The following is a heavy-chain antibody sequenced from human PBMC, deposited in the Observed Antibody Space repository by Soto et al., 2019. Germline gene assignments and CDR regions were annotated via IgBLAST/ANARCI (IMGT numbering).Heavy chain of an antibody. V-gene: IGHV4-59*01. J-gene: IGHJ4*02. Sequence: QVQLQESGPGLVKPSETLSLTCTVSGDSISNSFWAWIRQPPGKGLEWIGYIHYSGSANYNPSPKGSVPLAVAHAKHQFSLTLNSVTAAVTALYYCASDSRERGPPLVGPLDFWGQGAQVTVSS. CDR2: IHYSGSA. CDR1: GDSISNSF. CDR3: ASDSRERGPPLVGPLDF. D-gene: IGHD1-1*01.